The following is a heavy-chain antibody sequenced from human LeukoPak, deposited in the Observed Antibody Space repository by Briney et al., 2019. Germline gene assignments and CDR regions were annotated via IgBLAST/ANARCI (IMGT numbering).Heavy chain of an antibody. CDR3: ARDSTVTTFRGCVDP. Sequence: SVKVSCKASRYTFSNYYVHWVRRAPGQGLEWMGVINPSRGSTNYAQKFQGRVTMTRDTSTSTVYMEMSSLRSEDTAVYYCARDSTVTTFRGCVDPWGQGSMVGVSS. D-gene: IGHD4-17*01. CDR2: INPSRGST. V-gene: IGHV1-46*01. J-gene: IGHJ5*02. CDR1: RYTFSNYY.